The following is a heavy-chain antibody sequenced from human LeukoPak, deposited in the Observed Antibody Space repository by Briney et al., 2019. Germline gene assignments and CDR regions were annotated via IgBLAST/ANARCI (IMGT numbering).Heavy chain of an antibody. Sequence: SETLSLTCTVSGGSISSSSYYWGWIRQPPGKGLEWIGSIYYSGSTYYNPSLKSRVTIPVDTSKNQFSLKLSSVTAADTAVYYCAAGATYYYYMDVWGKGTTVTVSS. J-gene: IGHJ6*03. V-gene: IGHV4-39*07. CDR3: AAGATYYYYMDV. D-gene: IGHD3-10*01. CDR1: GGSISSSSYY. CDR2: IYYSGST.